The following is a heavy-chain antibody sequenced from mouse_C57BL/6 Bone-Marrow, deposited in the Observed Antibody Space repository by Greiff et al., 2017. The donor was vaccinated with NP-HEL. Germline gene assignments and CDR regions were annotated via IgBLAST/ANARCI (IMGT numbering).Heavy chain of an antibody. CDR1: FYTFTSYC. V-gene: IGHV1-5*01. J-gene: IGHJ2*01. CDR3: TRFYYGQRRGY. Sequence: VQLQQSGTVLARPVSSFPLSFPPSFYTFTSYCIHWLKHMPGQGLEWIGAIYPGNSDTIYNQKFKGKAKLTAVTSASTAYMELSSLTNEDSAVYYCTRFYYGQRRGYWGQGTTLTVSS. CDR2: IYPGNSDT. D-gene: IGHD2-1*01.